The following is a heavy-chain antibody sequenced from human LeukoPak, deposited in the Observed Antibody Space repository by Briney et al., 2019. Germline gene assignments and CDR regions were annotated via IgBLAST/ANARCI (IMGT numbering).Heavy chain of an antibody. Sequence: SETLSLTCTVSGGSISSYYWSWIRQPPGKGLEWIGYIYYSGSTNYNPSLKSRVTISVDTSKNQLSLKLSSVTAADTAVYYCARRGGSYLVARGAFDIWGQGTMVTVSS. CDR1: GGSISSYY. V-gene: IGHV4-59*08. J-gene: IGHJ3*02. D-gene: IGHD1-26*01. CDR3: ARRGGSYLVARGAFDI. CDR2: IYYSGST.